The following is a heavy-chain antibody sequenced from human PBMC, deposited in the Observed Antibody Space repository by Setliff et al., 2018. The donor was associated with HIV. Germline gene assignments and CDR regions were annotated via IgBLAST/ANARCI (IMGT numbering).Heavy chain of an antibody. D-gene: IGHD3-3*01. V-gene: IGHV4-39*01. CDR3: ARPSLGIGGGSMFNN. CDR2: VHYSVSI. Sequence: PSETLSLTCTVFGGSISGSNYDWGWIRQPPGKGLEWIANVHYSVSIYFNPSLRSRVAISVDTSHNQFSLRLRSVTAADTAVYYCARPSLGIGGGSMFNNWGQGTLVTVSS. J-gene: IGHJ1*01. CDR1: GGSISGSNYD.